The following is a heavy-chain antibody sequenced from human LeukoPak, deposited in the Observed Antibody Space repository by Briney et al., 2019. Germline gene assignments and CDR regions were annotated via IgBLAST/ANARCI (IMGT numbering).Heavy chain of an antibody. J-gene: IGHJ1*01. Sequence: GGSLKISCQGSGYSFTSYWIGWVRQMPGKGLEWMGIIYPGDSDTRYSPSFQGQVTISADKSISTAYLQWSSLKASDTAMYYCARPLRPPGYSSGWYFQHWGQGTLVTVSS. CDR3: ARPLRPPGYSSGWYFQH. CDR2: IYPGDSDT. CDR1: GYSFTSYW. V-gene: IGHV5-51*01. D-gene: IGHD6-19*01.